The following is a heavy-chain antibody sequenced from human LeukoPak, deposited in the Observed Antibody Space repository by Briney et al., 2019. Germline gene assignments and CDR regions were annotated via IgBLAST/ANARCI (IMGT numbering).Heavy chain of an antibody. Sequence: SETLSLTCTVSGGSVSSGSYYWSWIRQPPGKGLERIGYIYYSGSTNYNPSLKSRVTISVDTSKNQFSLKLSSVTAADTAVYYCARVNGSYFDYWGQGTLVTVSS. CDR1: GGSVSSGSYY. V-gene: IGHV4-61*01. CDR3: ARVNGSYFDY. J-gene: IGHJ4*02. D-gene: IGHD1-26*01. CDR2: IYYSGST.